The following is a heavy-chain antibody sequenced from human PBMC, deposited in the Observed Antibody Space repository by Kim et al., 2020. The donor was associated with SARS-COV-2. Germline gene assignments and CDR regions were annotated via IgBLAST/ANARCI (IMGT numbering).Heavy chain of an antibody. Sequence: GGSLRLSCAASGFTFSSYGMHWVRQAPGKGLEWVAVIWYDGSNKYYADSVKGRFTISRDNSKNTLYLQMNSLRAEDTAVYYCARDGPDTAMVNPYYGMDVWGQGTTVTVSS. CDR2: IWYDGSNK. J-gene: IGHJ6*02. CDR3: ARDGPDTAMVNPYYGMDV. V-gene: IGHV3-33*01. CDR1: GFTFSSYG. D-gene: IGHD5-18*01.